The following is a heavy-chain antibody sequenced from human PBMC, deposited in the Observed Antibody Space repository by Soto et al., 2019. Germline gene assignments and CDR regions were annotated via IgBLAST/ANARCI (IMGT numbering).Heavy chain of an antibody. CDR1: GGSFSGYY. J-gene: IGHJ3*02. CDR2: INHSGST. V-gene: IGHV4-34*01. D-gene: IGHD2-2*01. CDR3: ARGECSSVYCFTRWALDI. Sequence: QVQLQQWGAGLLKPSETLSLTCAVSGGSFSGYYWTWIRQTPGKGLEWIGEINHSGSTNYEPSLKSRVSISADTSKKPFSLNPTSVTAADTAVYYCARGECSSVYCFTRWALDIWGQGTVVTVSS.